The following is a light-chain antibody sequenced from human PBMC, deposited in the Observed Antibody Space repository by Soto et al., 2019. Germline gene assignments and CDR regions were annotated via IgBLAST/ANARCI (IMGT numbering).Light chain of an antibody. V-gene: IGKV1-12*01. Sequence: DIQMTQSPSSVSASVGDRVTITCRASQDISSLLAWYQQIPGKAPSLLIHAASILQKGVPSRFSGSGSGTDFTLIISTLQPEDVATYYCQQANSFPLTFGGGTMVEIK. CDR3: QQANSFPLT. CDR2: AAS. J-gene: IGKJ4*01. CDR1: QDISSL.